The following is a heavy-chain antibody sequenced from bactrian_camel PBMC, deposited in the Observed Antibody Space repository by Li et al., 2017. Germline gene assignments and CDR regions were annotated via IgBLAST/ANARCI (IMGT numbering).Heavy chain of an antibody. Sequence: QLVESGGGSVQAGGSLRLSCAASRVTDARYFMGWFRQAPGKEREEVATIKRDGTTSYADSVKGRFTISKDNAENTLYLQMNGLKPEDTATYYCAARVGIWATCAATGDWGQGTQVTVS. CDR1: RVTDARYF. D-gene: IGHD7*01. CDR2: IKRDGTT. CDR3: AARVGIWATCAATGD. J-gene: IGHJ4*01. V-gene: IGHV3S55*01.